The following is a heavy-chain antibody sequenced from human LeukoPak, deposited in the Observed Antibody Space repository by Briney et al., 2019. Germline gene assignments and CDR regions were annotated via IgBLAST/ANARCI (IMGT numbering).Heavy chain of an antibody. J-gene: IGHJ4*02. CDR3: ARGRDEYSSSLDY. CDR2: IYHTGNT. D-gene: IGHD6-6*01. CDR1: GGSISSGNYH. V-gene: IGHV4-39*07. Sequence: SETLSLTCTVSGGSISSGNYHWAWIRQPPGKGLECIGSIYHTGNTYYNSSLESRVTISVDMSKNQFSLQLSSVTPEDTAVYYCARGRDEYSSSLDYWGQGTLVTVSS.